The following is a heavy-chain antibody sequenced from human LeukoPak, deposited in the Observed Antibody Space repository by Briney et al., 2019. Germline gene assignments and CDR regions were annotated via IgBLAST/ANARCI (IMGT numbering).Heavy chain of an antibody. CDR3: ASAYYDQSFDY. J-gene: IGHJ4*02. V-gene: IGHV3-53*05. D-gene: IGHD3-22*01. CDR2: IYSGGST. Sequence: GGSLRLSCAASGFTVSSNYMSWVRQAPGKGLEWVSVIYSGGSTYYADSVKGRLTISRDNSKNTLYLQMNSLRAEDTAVYYCASAYYDQSFDYWGQGTLVTVSS. CDR1: GFTVSSNY.